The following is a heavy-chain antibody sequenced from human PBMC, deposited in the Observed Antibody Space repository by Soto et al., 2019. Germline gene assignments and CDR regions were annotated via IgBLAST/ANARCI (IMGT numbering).Heavy chain of an antibody. CDR3: ASPRLSSDGTTPIDY. V-gene: IGHV3-30-3*01. J-gene: IGHJ4*02. CDR2: ISSDGSNK. D-gene: IGHD1-1*01. Sequence: QVQLVESGGGVVQPGRSLRLSCAASGFTFSSYAMHWVRQAPGKGLEWVAVISSDGSNKYYAGSVKGRFTISRDNSKNTLYLQMNSLRAEDTAVYYCASPRLSSDGTTPIDYWGQGTLVTVSS. CDR1: GFTFSSYA.